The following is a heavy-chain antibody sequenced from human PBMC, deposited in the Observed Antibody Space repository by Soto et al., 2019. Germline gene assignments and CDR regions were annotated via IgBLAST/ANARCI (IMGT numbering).Heavy chain of an antibody. CDR1: GESVSRNSAA. CDR3: AGVSLFRGMDV. J-gene: IGHJ6*02. V-gene: IGHV6-1*01. CDR2: TYYRSNSSN. Sequence: SRTLSLSRAISGESVSRNSAAWNCIRHSPSRGVEWLGRTYYRSNSSNAYAVSVKSRIPINPDTSKTQFSLQLYSVPPEDTAVYCCAGVSLFRGMDVWGQGTPVTVSS.